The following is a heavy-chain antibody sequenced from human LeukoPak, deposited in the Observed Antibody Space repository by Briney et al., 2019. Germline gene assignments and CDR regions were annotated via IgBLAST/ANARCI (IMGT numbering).Heavy chain of an antibody. CDR3: ARDSFGLDY. D-gene: IGHD3-16*01. CDR2: ISSDGSNE. CDR1: GFTFSNYD. V-gene: IGHV3-30-3*01. Sequence: PGGSLRLSCAASGFTFSNYDMHWVRQAPGKGLEWVAFISSDGSNEYYGDSVKGRFTIYRDNLILYLQMNRLRTEDTAVYFCARDSFGLDYWGQGTLVTVSS. J-gene: IGHJ4*02.